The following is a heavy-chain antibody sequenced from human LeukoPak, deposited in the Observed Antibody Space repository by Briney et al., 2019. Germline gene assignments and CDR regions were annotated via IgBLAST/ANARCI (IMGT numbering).Heavy chain of an antibody. CDR3: AKDAADIVVVPAANLYYYYYYYMDV. CDR1: GFTFSSYG. V-gene: IGHV3-30*18. Sequence: GGSLRLSCAASGFTFSSYGMHWVRQAPGKGLEWVAVISYDGSNKYYADSVKGRFTISRDNSKNTLYLQMNSLRAEDTAVYYCAKDAADIVVVPAANLYYYYYYYMDVWGKGTTVTVSS. CDR2: ISYDGSNK. J-gene: IGHJ6*03. D-gene: IGHD2-2*01.